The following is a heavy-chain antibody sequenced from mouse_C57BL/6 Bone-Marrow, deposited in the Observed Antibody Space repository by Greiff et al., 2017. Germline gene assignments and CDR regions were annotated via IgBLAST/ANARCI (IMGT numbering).Heavy chain of an antibody. CDR1: GYAFSSSW. J-gene: IGHJ4*01. V-gene: IGHV1-82*01. CDR2: IYPGDGDT. Sequence: QVQLQQSGPELVKPGASVKISCKASGYAFSSSWMNWVKQRPGQGLEWIGRIYPGDGDTNYNGKFKGKATLTADKSSSTAYMQRSSLTSEDSAVYYCARSGKAMDYGGQGTSVNVSS. D-gene: IGHD3-1*01. CDR3: ARSGKAMDY.